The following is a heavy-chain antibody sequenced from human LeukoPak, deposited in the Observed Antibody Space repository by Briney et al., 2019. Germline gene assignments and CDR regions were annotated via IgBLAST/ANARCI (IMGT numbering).Heavy chain of an antibody. CDR1: GYSFPSYW. Sequence: GESLKISCEASGYSFPSYWIGWVRQMPGKGLEWMGIIYPGDSDTRYNPSFRGQVTISADKSSRSAYLQWRSLRASDAAKYFCSRVDLDHRGNARNFDYLGQGTLVTVSS. V-gene: IGHV5-51*01. CDR2: IYPGDSDT. CDR3: SRVDLDHRGNARNFDY. J-gene: IGHJ4*02. D-gene: IGHD4-23*01.